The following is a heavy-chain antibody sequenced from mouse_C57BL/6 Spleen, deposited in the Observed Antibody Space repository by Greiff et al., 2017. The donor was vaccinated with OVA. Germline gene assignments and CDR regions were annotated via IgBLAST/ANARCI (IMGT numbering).Heavy chain of an antibody. J-gene: IGHJ2*01. CDR2: IDPDDGDT. V-gene: IGHV14-1*01. Sequence: EVQLQQSGAELVRPGASVKLSCTASGFTFKDYYMHWVKQRPEQGLEWIGMIDPDDGDTDYAPKFQGKATMTADTSSNTAYLQLSSLTSEDAAVYYCASAGSSFYFDYWGQGTTLTGSS. D-gene: IGHD1-1*01. CDR3: ASAGSSFYFDY. CDR1: GFTFKDYY.